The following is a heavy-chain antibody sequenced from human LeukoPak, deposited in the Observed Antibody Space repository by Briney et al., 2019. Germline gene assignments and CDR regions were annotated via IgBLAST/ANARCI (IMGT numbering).Heavy chain of an antibody. CDR1: GFTFSSYT. Sequence: GGSLRLSCAASGFTFSSYTMSWVRQAPGKGLEWVGRIKSKTDGGTTDYAAPVKGRFTISRDDSKNTLYLQMNSLRAEDTAVYYCARYLDPTVVMETDYWGQGTLVTVSS. D-gene: IGHD4-23*01. J-gene: IGHJ4*02. CDR2: IKSKTDGGTT. CDR3: ARYLDPTVVMETDY. V-gene: IGHV3-15*01.